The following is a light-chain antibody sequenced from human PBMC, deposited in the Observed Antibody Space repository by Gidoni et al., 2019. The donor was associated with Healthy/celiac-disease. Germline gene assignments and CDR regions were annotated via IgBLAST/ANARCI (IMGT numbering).Light chain of an antibody. J-gene: IGKJ1*01. CDR3: QQYNSYRT. CDR1: QSISSW. V-gene: IGKV1-5*03. Sequence: DIHMTQSPSPLSASVGDRVTITCRASQSISSWLAWYQQKPGKAPKLLIYKASSLESGVPSRFSGSGSGTEFTLTISSLQPDDFATYYCQQYNSYRTFGQGTKVEIK. CDR2: KAS.